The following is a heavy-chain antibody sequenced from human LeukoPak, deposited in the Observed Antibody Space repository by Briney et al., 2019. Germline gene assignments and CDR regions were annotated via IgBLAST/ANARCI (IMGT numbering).Heavy chain of an antibody. V-gene: IGHV3-23*01. D-gene: IGHD5-18*01. J-gene: IGHJ4*02. CDR2: LSGSGRTT. CDR3: ARGAAGYSYG. CDR1: GFTFTYYA. Sequence: GGSLRLSCAASGFTFTYYAMSWVRQAPGKGLEWVSTLSGSGRTTYYADSVKGRFTISRDNPKNTLYLQMNSLGVEDTAVYYCARGAAGYSYGWGQGTLVTVSS.